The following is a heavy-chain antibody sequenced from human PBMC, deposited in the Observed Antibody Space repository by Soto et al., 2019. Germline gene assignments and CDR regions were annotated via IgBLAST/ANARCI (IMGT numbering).Heavy chain of an antibody. V-gene: IGHV3-33*01. J-gene: IGHJ6*02. CDR3: AREGHGGNPYYYYGMDV. Sequence: QVQLVESGGGVVQPGRSLRLSCAASGFTFSSYGMHWVRQAPGKGLEWVAVIWYDGSNKYYADSVKGRFTISSDNSKNTLYLQMNSLRAEDTAVYYCAREGHGGNPYYYYGMDVWGQGTTVTVSS. CDR2: IWYDGSNK. D-gene: IGHD2-15*01. CDR1: GFTFSSYG.